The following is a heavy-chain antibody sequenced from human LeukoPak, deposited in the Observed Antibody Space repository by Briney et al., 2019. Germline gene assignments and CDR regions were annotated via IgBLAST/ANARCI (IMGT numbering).Heavy chain of an antibody. CDR3: ARDRSYGPDH. CDR1: GDSISGFY. V-gene: IGHV4-4*07. D-gene: IGHD5-18*01. CDR2: INTSGTT. Sequence: SETLSLTCTVSGDSISGFYWSWIWQPAGKGLEWIGRINTSGTTNYKPSLKSRVTMSVDTSKNQFSLILSPLTAADTAVYYCARDRSYGPDHWGQGTLVTVSS. J-gene: IGHJ4*02.